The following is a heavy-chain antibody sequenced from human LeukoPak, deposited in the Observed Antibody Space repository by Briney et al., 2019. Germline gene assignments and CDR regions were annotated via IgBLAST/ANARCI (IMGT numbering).Heavy chain of an antibody. J-gene: IGHJ4*01. CDR3: AKEHLSSYYDNSGHADY. CDR1: GFTFTNFA. Sequence: GSLRLSCAASGFTFTNFAMIWVRQGPGKGLEWVSTISASGATTYYTDSVKGRFTISRDNSRNTVYLVMNSLRVEDTAVYYCAKEHLSSYYDNSGHADYWGHGALVTVSS. V-gene: IGHV3-23*01. CDR2: ISASGATT. D-gene: IGHD3-22*01.